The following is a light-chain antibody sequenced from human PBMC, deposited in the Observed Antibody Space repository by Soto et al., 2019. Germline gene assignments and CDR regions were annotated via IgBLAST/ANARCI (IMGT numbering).Light chain of an antibody. J-gene: IGLJ2*01. CDR1: ALPKQY. Sequence: SYELTQPPSVSVSPGQTARITCSGDALPKQYAYWYQQKPGQAPVMVIYKDSERPSGIPERFSGSSSGTTDPLTISGVQAEDEADDHCQAADSSGTYRVFGGGTKVTVL. CDR3: QAADSSGTYRV. V-gene: IGLV3-25*03. CDR2: KDS.